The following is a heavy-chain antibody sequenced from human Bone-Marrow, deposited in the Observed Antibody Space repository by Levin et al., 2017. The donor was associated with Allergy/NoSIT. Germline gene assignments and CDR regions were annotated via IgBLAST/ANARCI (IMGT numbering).Heavy chain of an antibody. CDR2: ISYDGSNK. J-gene: IGHJ6*02. CDR3: AKDLCSSWYICYYYGMDV. D-gene: IGHD6-13*01. CDR1: GFTFSSYG. Sequence: GGSLRLSCAASGFTFSSYGMHWVRQAPGKGLEWVAVISYDGSNKYYADSVKGRFTISRDNSKNTLYLQMNSLRAEDTAVYYCAKDLCSSWYICYYYGMDVWGQGTTVTVSS. V-gene: IGHV3-30*18.